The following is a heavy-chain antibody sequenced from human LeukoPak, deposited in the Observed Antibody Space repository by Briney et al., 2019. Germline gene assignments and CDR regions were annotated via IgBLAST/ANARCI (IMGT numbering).Heavy chain of an antibody. D-gene: IGHD3-10*01. V-gene: IGHV1-18*01. Sequence: ASVKVSCKASGYTFTSYGISWVRQAPGQGLEWMGWISAYNGNTNYAQKLQGRVTMTTDTSTSTAYMELRSLRSDDTAVYYCARMGSFINLPGSNWFDPWGQGTLVTVSS. J-gene: IGHJ5*02. CDR2: ISAYNGNT. CDR3: ARMGSFINLPGSNWFDP. CDR1: GYTFTSYG.